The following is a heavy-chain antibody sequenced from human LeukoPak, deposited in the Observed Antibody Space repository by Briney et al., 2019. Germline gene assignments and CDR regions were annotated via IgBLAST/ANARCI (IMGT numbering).Heavy chain of an antibody. D-gene: IGHD5-18*01. Sequence: GGSLRLSCAASGFTFRSYGMHWVRQAPGKGLEWVAVIWYDGSYEYYADSVRGRFTISRDNAKNSLYLQMNSLRAEDTAVYYCARSRYSSGDYWGQGTLVTVSS. J-gene: IGHJ4*02. CDR3: ARSRYSSGDY. V-gene: IGHV3-33*01. CDR2: IWYDGSYE. CDR1: GFTFRSYG.